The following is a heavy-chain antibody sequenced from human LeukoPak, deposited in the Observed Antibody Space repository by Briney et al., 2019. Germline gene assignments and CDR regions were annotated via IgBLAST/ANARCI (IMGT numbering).Heavy chain of an antibody. J-gene: IGHJ4*02. CDR1: GGTFRNYG. V-gene: IGHV1-69*13. Sequence: SVKVSCKTSGGTFRNYGFTWVRQAPGQGLEWMGGIIPIFGTGKYAQRFQGRVTVIADEFTSTAYMELSSLRSEDTAVYYCASVGYCSGGSCYSVLGVFDYWGQGTLVTVSS. D-gene: IGHD2-15*01. CDR2: IIPIFGTG. CDR3: ASVGYCSGGSCYSVLGVFDY.